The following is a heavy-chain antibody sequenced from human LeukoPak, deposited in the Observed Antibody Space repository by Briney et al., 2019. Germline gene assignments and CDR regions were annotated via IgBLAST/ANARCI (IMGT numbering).Heavy chain of an antibody. J-gene: IGHJ4*02. Sequence: GGSLRLSCAASGFTFSSYAMSWVRQAPGKGLEWVSYISSSSSITYYADSVKGRFTISRDNAKNSLYLQMNSLRDEDTAVYYCAKYYYDSSGYYYVFGYWGQGTLVTVSS. V-gene: IGHV3-48*02. CDR1: GFTFSSYA. CDR3: AKYYYDSSGYYYVFGY. CDR2: ISSSSSIT. D-gene: IGHD3-22*01.